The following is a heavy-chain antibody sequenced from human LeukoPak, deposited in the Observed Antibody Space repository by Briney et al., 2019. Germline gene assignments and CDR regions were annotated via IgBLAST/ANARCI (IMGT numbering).Heavy chain of an antibody. D-gene: IGHD5-12*01. Sequence: SGTLSLTCAVSGGSISSSNWWSWIRQPPGKGLEWIGSVYHSGSTYYNPSLKSRVTISVDTSKNQFSLKLSSVTAADTAVYYCARVSGYDWESFHDYWGQGILVTVSS. J-gene: IGHJ4*02. CDR3: ARVSGYDWESFHDY. V-gene: IGHV4-4*02. CDR2: VYHSGST. CDR1: GGSISSSNW.